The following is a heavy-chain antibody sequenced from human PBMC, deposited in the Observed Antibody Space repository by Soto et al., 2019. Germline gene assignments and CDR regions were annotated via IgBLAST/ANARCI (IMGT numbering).Heavy chain of an antibody. CDR1: GGSISSYY. CDR2: IYYSGST. Sequence: SETLSLTCTVSGGSISSYYWSWIRQPPGKGLEWIGCIYYSGSTNYNPSLKSRVTISVDTSKNQFSLKLSSVTAADTAVYYCARKWELLGWFDPWGQGTLVTVSS. D-gene: IGHD1-26*01. J-gene: IGHJ5*02. V-gene: IGHV4-59*01. CDR3: ARKWELLGWFDP.